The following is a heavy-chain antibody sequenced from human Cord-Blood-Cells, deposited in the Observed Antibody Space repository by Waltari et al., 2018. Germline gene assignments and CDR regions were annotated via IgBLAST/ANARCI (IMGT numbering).Heavy chain of an antibody. D-gene: IGHD3-22*01. Sequence: QVQLVQSGAEVKKPGSSVKVSCKASGGTFSSYAISWVRQAPGQGLEWMGGIIPSRGIANYEQKFQGRVTITADKSTSTAYMGLSSLRSEDTAVYYCARVLTLYDSSGYYYFDYWGQGTLVTVSS. V-gene: IGHV1-69*10. CDR3: ARVLTLYDSSGYYYFDY. J-gene: IGHJ4*02. CDR2: IIPSRGIA. CDR1: GGTFSSYA.